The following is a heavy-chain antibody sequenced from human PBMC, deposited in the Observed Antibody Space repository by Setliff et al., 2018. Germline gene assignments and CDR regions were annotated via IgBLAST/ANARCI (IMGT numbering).Heavy chain of an antibody. Sequence: SETLSLTCTVSGGSISNYYWSWIRQPAGRGLEWIGRIYTSGSTNYNPSLKSRVTMSVDTSKNQFSLKLSSVTAADTAVYYCARKGVSALSGAFDMWGQGTMVTVSS. CDR1: GGSISNYY. V-gene: IGHV4-4*07. D-gene: IGHD1-26*01. J-gene: IGHJ3*02. CDR2: IYTSGST. CDR3: ARKGVSALSGAFDM.